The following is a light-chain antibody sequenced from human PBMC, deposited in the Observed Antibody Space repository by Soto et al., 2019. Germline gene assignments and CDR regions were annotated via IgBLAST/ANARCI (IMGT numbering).Light chain of an antibody. J-gene: IGKJ2*01. V-gene: IGKV2-30*01. CDR2: KVS. CDR1: QSLVDSDGNTY. CDR3: MQGTHWPYT. Sequence: DVVMTQSPLSLPVTLGQPASISCRSSQSLVDSDGNTYLNWFQQRPGQSPRRLIYKVSSRDSGGPDRFSGSGSVTDFTLKISRVEAEDVGVYYCMQGTHWPYTFGLGTKLEIK.